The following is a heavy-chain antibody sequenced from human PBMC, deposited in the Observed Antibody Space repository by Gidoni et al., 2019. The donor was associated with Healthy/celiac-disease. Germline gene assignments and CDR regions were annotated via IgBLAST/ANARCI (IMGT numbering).Heavy chain of an antibody. CDR3: ARGSWLALDY. V-gene: IGHV4-4*07. D-gene: IGHD6-19*01. CDR2: SYTSGST. CDR1: GGSISSYY. Sequence: QVQLQESGPGLVKPSETLSLTCTVSGGSISSYYWSWIRQPAGKGLEWIGRSYTSGSTNDNPSLKRRVTMSVETSKNQFSLKLSSVTAADTAVYYCARGSWLALDYWGQGTLVTVSS. J-gene: IGHJ4*02.